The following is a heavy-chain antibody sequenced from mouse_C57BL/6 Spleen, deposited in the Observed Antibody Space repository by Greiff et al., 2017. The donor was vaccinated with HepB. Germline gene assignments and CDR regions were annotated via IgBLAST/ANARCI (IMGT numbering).Heavy chain of an antibody. CDR2: RWRGGST. D-gene: IGHD1-1*01. V-gene: IGHV2-5*01. J-gene: IGHJ4*01. Sequence: QVQLQQSGPGLVQPSQSLSITCTVSGFSLTSYGVHWVRQSPGKGLEWLGVRWRGGSTDYNAAFMSRLSITKDNSKSQVFFKMNSLQADDTAIYYCAKNADYGSSYYYAMDYWGQGTSVTVSS. CDR1: GFSLTSYG. CDR3: AKNADYGSSYYYAMDY.